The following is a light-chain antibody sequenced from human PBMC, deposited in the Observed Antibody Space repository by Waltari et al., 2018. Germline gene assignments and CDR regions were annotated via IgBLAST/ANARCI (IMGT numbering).Light chain of an antibody. CDR2: AAS. CDR3: QQSYTLPYT. J-gene: IGKJ2*01. V-gene: IGKV1-39*01. CDR1: QRISGQ. Sequence: DVQMTKSPPPLSASVGDRVTTTCRASQRISGQLNWYQHKPGKGPNLLIYAASSLQNGVPSRFSGTRSGTDFSLTISSLQPEDFATYYCQQSYTLPYTFGQGTKLEI.